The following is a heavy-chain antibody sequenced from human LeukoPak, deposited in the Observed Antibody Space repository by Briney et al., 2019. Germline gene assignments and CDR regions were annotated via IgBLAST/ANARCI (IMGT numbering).Heavy chain of an antibody. CDR1: GYTFTSYD. J-gene: IGHJ4*02. V-gene: IGHV1-8*01. CDR2: MNPNSGNT. Sequence: GASVKVSCKASGYTFTSYDINWVRQATGQGLEWMGWMNPNSGNTGYAQKFQGRVTMTRNSSITTAYMELSSLRSEDTAVYYCAKDVSIAAAGSNWGQGTLVTVSS. D-gene: IGHD6-13*01. CDR3: AKDVSIAAAGSN.